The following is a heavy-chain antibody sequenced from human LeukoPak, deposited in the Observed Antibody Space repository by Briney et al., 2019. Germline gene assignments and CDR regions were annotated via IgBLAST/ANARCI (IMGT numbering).Heavy chain of an antibody. CDR1: GYSISSGYY. V-gene: IGHV4-38-2*02. D-gene: IGHD3-22*01. J-gene: IGHJ5*02. Sequence: SETLSLTCTVSGYSISSGYYWGWIRQPTGKGLDWIGSIYHSGSTYYNPSLKSRVTISVDTSKNQFPLKLSSVTAADTAVYYCARDSGLYDSSGYSWFDPWGPGTLVTVSS. CDR3: ARDSGLYDSSGYSWFDP. CDR2: IYHSGST.